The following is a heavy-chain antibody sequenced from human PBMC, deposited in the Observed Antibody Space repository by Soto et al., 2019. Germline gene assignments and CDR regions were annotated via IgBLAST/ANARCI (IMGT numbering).Heavy chain of an antibody. Sequence: ASVKVSCKASGYTFTGYYMHWVRQAPGQGLEWMGWINPSSGGTNYAQKFQGRVTMTRDTSISTAYMELSRLRSDDTAVYYCARGGVYYDSSGYQAFDIWGQGTMVTVSS. CDR1: GYTFTGYY. D-gene: IGHD3-22*01. CDR2: INPSSGGT. J-gene: IGHJ3*02. CDR3: ARGGVYYDSSGYQAFDI. V-gene: IGHV1-2*02.